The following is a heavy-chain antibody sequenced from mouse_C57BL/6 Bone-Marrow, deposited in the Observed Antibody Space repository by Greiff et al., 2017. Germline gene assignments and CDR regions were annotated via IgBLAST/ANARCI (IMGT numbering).Heavy chain of an antibody. CDR1: GYSITSDY. V-gene: IGHV3-8*01. CDR2: ISYSGST. J-gene: IGHJ4*01. Sequence: EVMLVESGPGLAKPSQTLSLTCSVTGYSITSDYWNWIRKFPGNKLEYMGYISYSGSTYYNPSLKSRISITRDTSKNQYYLQLNSVTTEDTATYYCARYNGSSPYYYAMDYWGQGTSVTVSS. CDR3: ARYNGSSPYYYAMDY. D-gene: IGHD1-1*01.